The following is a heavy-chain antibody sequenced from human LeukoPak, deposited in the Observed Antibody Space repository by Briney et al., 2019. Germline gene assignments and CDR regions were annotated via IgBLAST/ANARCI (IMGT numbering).Heavy chain of an antibody. V-gene: IGHV1-18*01. J-gene: IGHJ3*02. CDR3: ARDLYCSSTSCYVFDI. Sequence: ASVKVSCKASGYTFTSYGISWVRQAPGQGLEWMGWISAYNGNTNYAQKLQGRVTMTTNTSTSTAYMELRSLRSDDTAVYYCARDLYCSSTSCYVFDIWGQGTMVTVSS. CDR2: ISAYNGNT. CDR1: GYTFTSYG. D-gene: IGHD2-2*01.